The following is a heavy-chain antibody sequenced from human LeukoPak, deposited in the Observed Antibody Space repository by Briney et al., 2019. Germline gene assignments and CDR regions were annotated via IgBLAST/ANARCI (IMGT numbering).Heavy chain of an antibody. CDR1: GASINSGY. V-gene: IGHV4-4*07. CDR2: IYTSGNT. D-gene: IGHD6-19*01. Sequence: PSDTLSLTCTVSGASINSGYWSWIRQPAGKGLEWIGRIYTSGNTDYNPSLKSRVTMSGDTSKNQLSLRLTSVTAADTAVYYCAKYSGWYYFDYWGQGTVVSVSS. J-gene: IGHJ4*02. CDR3: AKYSGWYYFDY.